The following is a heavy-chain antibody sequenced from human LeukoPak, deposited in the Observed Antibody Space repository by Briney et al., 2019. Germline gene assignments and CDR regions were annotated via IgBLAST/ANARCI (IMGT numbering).Heavy chain of an antibody. V-gene: IGHV3-66*01. CDR2: IYSGGST. J-gene: IGHJ4*02. Sequence: PGGSLRLSCAASGFTFSNYDLSWVRQAPGKGLERVSVIYSGGSTYYADSVKGRFTISRDNSKNTLYLQMNSLRAEDTAVYYCARSIAAAGTIDYWGQGTLVTVSS. CDR3: ARSIAAAGTIDY. D-gene: IGHD6-13*01. CDR1: GFTFSNYD.